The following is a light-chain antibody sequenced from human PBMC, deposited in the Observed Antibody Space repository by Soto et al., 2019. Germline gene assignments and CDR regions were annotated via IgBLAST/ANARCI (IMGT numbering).Light chain of an antibody. CDR2: AAS. V-gene: IGKV1-39*01. CDR1: RSFRTY. Sequence: DIQMTQSQSSLFASVGDKVTITCREIRSFRTYLNWYQQKPGKAPKLLIYAASSLQSGVPSRFSGSGSGTDFTLTISSLQPEDFATYYCQQSYSTPLTFGGGTKVEIK. CDR3: QQSYSTPLT. J-gene: IGKJ4*01.